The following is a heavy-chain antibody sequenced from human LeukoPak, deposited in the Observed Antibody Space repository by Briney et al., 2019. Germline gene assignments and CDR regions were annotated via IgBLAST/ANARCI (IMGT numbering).Heavy chain of an antibody. J-gene: IGHJ4*02. D-gene: IGHD3-22*01. CDR1: GYTFTSYG. CDR2: ISAYNGNT. CDR3: ATRLYYYDSSGYHEFDY. V-gene: IGHV1-18*01. Sequence: ASVKVSCKASGYTFTSYGISWVRQAPGQGLEWMGWISAYNGNTNYVQKLQGRVTMTTDTSTSTAYMELRSLRSDDTAVYYCATRLYYYDSSGYHEFDYWGQGTLVTVSS.